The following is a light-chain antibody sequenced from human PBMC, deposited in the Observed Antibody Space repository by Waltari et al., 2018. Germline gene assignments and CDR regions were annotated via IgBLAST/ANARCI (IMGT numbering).Light chain of an antibody. Sequence: EIVLTQSPGSLSSSPGERVTLSCRASQSVSRALAWYQQKPGQAPRLLIFGAPNRATGIPDRFSGSGSETDFSLTISRLEPEDFAVYYCQHYVRLPATFGRGTKVEIK. J-gene: IGKJ1*01. CDR1: QSVSRA. CDR3: QHYVRLPAT. CDR2: GAP. V-gene: IGKV3-20*01.